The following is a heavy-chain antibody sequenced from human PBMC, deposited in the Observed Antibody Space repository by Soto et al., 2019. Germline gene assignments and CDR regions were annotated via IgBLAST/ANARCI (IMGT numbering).Heavy chain of an antibody. Sequence: PQLQESGPGLVKPSETLSLMCTVSGGSISSNNWYWGWIRQPPGKGLEWIGSMFYTGSTYYNPSLKSRVSVFLDTSKNQVSLKLTSVTAADTAVYYCVSPLYCSGKKCSLGFGFWGQGALVTVSS. V-gene: IGHV4-39*01. CDR3: VSPLYCSGKKCSLGFGF. CDR1: GGSISSNNWY. CDR2: MFYTGST. D-gene: IGHD2-15*01. J-gene: IGHJ4*02.